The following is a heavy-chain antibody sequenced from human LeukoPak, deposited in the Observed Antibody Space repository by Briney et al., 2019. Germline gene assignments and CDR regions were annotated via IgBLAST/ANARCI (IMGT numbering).Heavy chain of an antibody. D-gene: IGHD6-19*01. J-gene: IGHJ5*02. V-gene: IGHV4-39*07. CDR2: IYYSGTT. Sequence: SETLSLTCTVSGGSISSSSYYWGWIRQPPGKGLEWIGSIYYSGTTYYNPSLKSRVTISVDTSKNQFSLRLSSVTAADTAVYYCASSRGIAVAGHLNWFDPWGQGTLVTVSS. CDR3: ASSRGIAVAGHLNWFDP. CDR1: GGSISSSSYY.